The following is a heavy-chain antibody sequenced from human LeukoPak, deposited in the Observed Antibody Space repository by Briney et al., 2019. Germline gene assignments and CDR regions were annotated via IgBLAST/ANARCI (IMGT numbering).Heavy chain of an antibody. J-gene: IGHJ6*03. CDR3: ASTVAATQNYYYYYMDV. V-gene: IGHV1-69*13. Sequence: SVKVSCKASGGTFSSYAISWVRQAPGQGLEWMGGIIPIFGTANYAQKFQGRVTITADESTSTAYMELSSLRSEDTAVYYCASTVAATQNYYYYYMDVWGQGTLVTVSS. CDR1: GGTFSSYA. CDR2: IIPIFGTA. D-gene: IGHD2-15*01.